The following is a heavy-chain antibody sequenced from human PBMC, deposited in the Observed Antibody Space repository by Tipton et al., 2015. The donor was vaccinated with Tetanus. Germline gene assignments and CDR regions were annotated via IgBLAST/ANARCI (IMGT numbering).Heavy chain of an antibody. D-gene: IGHD3-10*01. Sequence: TLSLTCTVSGGSVRSGDYSWNWIRQPPGKGLEWIGSIYYSGSTFYHPSLQSRVTISVDTSKNQFSLRLSSVTAADTAVYFCARHPPPYYYGSGSYLDYWGQGPPVTVSS. V-gene: IGHV4-30-2*03. CDR2: IYYSGST. J-gene: IGHJ4*02. CDR3: ARHPPPYYYGSGSYLDY. CDR1: GGSVRSGDYS.